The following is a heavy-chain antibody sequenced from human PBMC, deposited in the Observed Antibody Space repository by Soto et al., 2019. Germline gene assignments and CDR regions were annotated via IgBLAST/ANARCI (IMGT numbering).Heavy chain of an antibody. D-gene: IGHD3-16*01. J-gene: IGHJ5*02. V-gene: IGHV1-69*06. CDR1: GGTFSSYS. CDR2: ITPIFGTV. CDR3: AREGDTRKGRGVFFS. Sequence: SVKVSCKASGGTFSSYSFSWVRQAPGQGLEWMGGITPIFGTVHYAQNFRGRVTITADKSTSIVHMELSSLRSEDTAVFYCAREGDTRKGRGVFFSWGQGTLVTVSS.